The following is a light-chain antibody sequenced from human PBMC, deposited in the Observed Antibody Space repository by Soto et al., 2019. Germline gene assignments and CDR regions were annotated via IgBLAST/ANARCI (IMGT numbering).Light chain of an antibody. Sequence: DIQMTQSPSSLSASLGDRVTITCRASQGIRNELGWYQQKPGKAPKRLMYAASSLQTGVPSRFSGSGSGTEFTLTISSLQPEDSATYYCLQHNSYPWTFGPGTKVDIK. CDR1: QGIRNE. J-gene: IGKJ1*01. V-gene: IGKV1-17*01. CDR2: AAS. CDR3: LQHNSYPWT.